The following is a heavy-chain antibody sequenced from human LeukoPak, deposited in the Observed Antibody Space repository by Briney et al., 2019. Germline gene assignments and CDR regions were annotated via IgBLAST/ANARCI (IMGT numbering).Heavy chain of an antibody. V-gene: IGHV3-21*01. CDR3: ARDETSSGYYSPFDAFDI. CDR1: GFAFSSYS. CDR2: ISSTSSYI. J-gene: IGHJ3*02. Sequence: GGSLRLSCAASGFAFSSYSMNWVRQAPGKGLEWVSSISSTSSYIYYADSVKGRFTISRDNAKNSLYLQMNSLRAEDTAVYYCARDETSSGYYSPFDAFDIWVQGTMVTVSS. D-gene: IGHD3-22*01.